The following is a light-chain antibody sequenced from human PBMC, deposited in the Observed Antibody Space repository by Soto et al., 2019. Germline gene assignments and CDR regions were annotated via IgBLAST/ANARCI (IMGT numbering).Light chain of an antibody. V-gene: IGKV3-20*01. CDR2: RAS. CDR3: QQYNNWRT. Sequence: EIVLTQSPGTLSLSPGERATLSCRASQSVSSNYLAWYHQKPGQAPKVLIYRASSRATGIPDRFSGSGSGTDFTLTISRLEPEDFAVYYCQQYNNWRTFGQGTKVDIK. J-gene: IGKJ1*01. CDR1: QSVSSNY.